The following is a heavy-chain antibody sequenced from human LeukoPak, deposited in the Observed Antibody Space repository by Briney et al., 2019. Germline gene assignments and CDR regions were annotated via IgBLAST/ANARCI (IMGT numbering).Heavy chain of an antibody. CDR1: GGSINSRIYY. J-gene: IGHJ4*02. D-gene: IGHD3-10*01. CDR3: ARDVPFNYGSGSYYNVYFDY. V-gene: IGHV4-39*07. CDR2: IYYSGST. Sequence: SETLSLTCTVSGGSINSRIYYWGWIRQPPGKGLEWIGSIYYSGSTYYNPSLKSRVTISVDTSKNQFSLKLSSVTAADTAVYYCARDVPFNYGSGSYYNVYFDYWGQGALVTVSS.